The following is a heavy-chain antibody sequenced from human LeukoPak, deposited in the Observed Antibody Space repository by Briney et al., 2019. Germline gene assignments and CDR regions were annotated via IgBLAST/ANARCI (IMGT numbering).Heavy chain of an antibody. CDR3: ARGPGYSGYELGWFDP. D-gene: IGHD5-12*01. J-gene: IGHJ5*02. CDR1: GFTVNNNY. CDR2: IYSGGST. V-gene: IGHV3-53*01. Sequence: GSLRLSCAASGFTVNNNYMSWVRQAPGKGLEWVAVIYSGGSTYYVDSVKGRFTISRDNSKNTLYLQMNSLRAEDTAVYYCARGPGYSGYELGWFDPWGQGTLVTVSS.